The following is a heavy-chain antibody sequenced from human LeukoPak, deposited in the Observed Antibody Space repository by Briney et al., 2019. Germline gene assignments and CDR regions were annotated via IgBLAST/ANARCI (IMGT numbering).Heavy chain of an antibody. V-gene: IGHV3-21*04. CDR1: GFTFSSYS. D-gene: IGHD3-22*01. Sequence: PGGSLRLSCAASGFTFSSYSMNWVRQAPGKGLEWVSSISSSSSYIYYADSVKGRFTISRDNAKNSLYLQMNSLRAEDTAVYYCAKDGRITMIVVVRFDFDYWGQGTLVTVSS. CDR3: AKDGRITMIVVVRFDFDY. J-gene: IGHJ4*02. CDR2: ISSSSSYI.